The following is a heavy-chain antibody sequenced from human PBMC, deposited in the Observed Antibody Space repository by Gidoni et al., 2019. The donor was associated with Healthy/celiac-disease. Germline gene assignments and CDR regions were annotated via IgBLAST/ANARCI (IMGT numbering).Heavy chain of an antibody. D-gene: IGHD2-21*02. V-gene: IGHV1-46*03. CDR1: GYTFTSYY. CDR2: INPSGGST. J-gene: IGHJ5*02. Sequence: QVQLVQSGAEVKKPGASVKVSCQASGYTFTSYYMHWVRQAPGQGLEWMGIINPSGGSTSYAQKFQGRVTMTRDTSTSTVYMELSSLRSEDTAVYYCARGDGWVTAILGLVLDPWGQGTLVTVSS. CDR3: ARGDGWVTAILGLVLDP.